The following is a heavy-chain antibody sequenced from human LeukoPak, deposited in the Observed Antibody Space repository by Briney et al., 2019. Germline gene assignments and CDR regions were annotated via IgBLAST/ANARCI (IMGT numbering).Heavy chain of an antibody. CDR2: IYYNGNS. J-gene: IGHJ4*02. Sequence: SETLSLTCTVTGGSVTSGGSYWSWIRQPPGKGLEWLGYIYYNGNSKFNPSLESRITISVDTSKNQFSLKLSSVTAADTALYYCARGSAWYFIHWGQGTPVTVSS. V-gene: IGHV4-61*08. CDR3: ARGSAWYFIH. D-gene: IGHD6-19*01. CDR1: GGSVTSGGSY.